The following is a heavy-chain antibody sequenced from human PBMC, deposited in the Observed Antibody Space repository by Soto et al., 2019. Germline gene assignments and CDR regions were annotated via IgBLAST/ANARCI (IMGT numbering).Heavy chain of an antibody. J-gene: IGHJ4*02. D-gene: IGHD1-7*01. CDR1: GFTFSSYW. CDR2: INSDGSST. V-gene: IGHV3-74*01. Sequence: PGGSLRLSCAASGFTFSSYWMHWVRQAPGKGLVWVSRINSDGSSTSYADSVKGRFTISRDNAKNTLYLQMNSLRAEDTAVYYCARVFPQVNWNCDYWGQGTLVSVSS. CDR3: ARVFPQVNWNCDY.